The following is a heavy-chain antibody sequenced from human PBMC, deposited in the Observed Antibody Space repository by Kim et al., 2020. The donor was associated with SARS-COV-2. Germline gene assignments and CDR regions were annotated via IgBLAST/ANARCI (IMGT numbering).Heavy chain of an antibody. CDR2: IYPGDSDT. J-gene: IGHJ5*02. V-gene: IGHV5-51*01. CDR3: ARSSRDGYNLIGAWGPYNWFDP. D-gene: IGHD5-12*01. CDR1: GYSFTSYW. Sequence: GESLKISCKGSGYSFTSYWIGWVRQMPGKGLEWMGIIYPGDSDTRYSPSFQGQVTISADKSISTAYLQWSSLKASDTAMYYCARSSRDGYNLIGAWGPYNWFDPWGQGTLVTVSS.